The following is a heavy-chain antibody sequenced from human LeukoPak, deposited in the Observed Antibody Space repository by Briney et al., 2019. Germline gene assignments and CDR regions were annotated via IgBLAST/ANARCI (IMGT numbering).Heavy chain of an antibody. Sequence: ASVKVSCKASGYTFTSYGISWVRQAPGQGLEWMGWISAYNGNTNYAQKLQGRVTMTTDTSTSTAYMELRSLRSDDTAVYYCARRLGRYYDSSGHDYWGQGTLVTVSS. CDR2: ISAYNGNT. D-gene: IGHD3-22*01. CDR1: GYTFTSYG. J-gene: IGHJ4*02. CDR3: ARRLGRYYDSSGHDY. V-gene: IGHV1-18*01.